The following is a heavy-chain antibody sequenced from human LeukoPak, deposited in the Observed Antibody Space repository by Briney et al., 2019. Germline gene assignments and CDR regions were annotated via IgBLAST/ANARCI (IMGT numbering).Heavy chain of an antibody. CDR3: AVSRADGSGYYSDY. CDR2: IIPIFGTA. V-gene: IGHV1-69*05. D-gene: IGHD3-22*01. Sequence: SVKVSCKASGGTLSSYAISWVRQAPGQGLEWMGRIIPIFGTANYAQKFQGRVTITTDESTSTAYMELSSLRSEDTAVYYCAVSRADGSGYYSDYWGQGTQVTVSS. J-gene: IGHJ4*02. CDR1: GGTLSSYA.